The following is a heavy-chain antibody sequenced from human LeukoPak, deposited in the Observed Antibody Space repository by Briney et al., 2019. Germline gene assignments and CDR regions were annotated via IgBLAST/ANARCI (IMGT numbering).Heavy chain of an antibody. V-gene: IGHV3-43*01. D-gene: IGHD1-26*01. CDR3: AKHINAGEEEYGMDV. CDR1: GFTFDDYT. J-gene: IGHJ6*02. CDR2: ISWDGGST. Sequence: GGSLRLSCAASGFTFDDYTMHWVRQAPGKGLEWVSLISWDGGSTYYADSVKGRFTISRDNSKNSLYLQMNSLRTEDTALYYCAKHINAGEEEYGMDVWGQGTTVTVSS.